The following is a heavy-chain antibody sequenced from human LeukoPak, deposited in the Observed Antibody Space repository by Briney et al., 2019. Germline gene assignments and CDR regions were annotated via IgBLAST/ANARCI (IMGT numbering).Heavy chain of an antibody. D-gene: IGHD2-15*01. J-gene: IGHJ4*02. CDR1: GYTFTGYY. Sequence: ASVKVSCKASGYTFTGYYMHWVRQAPGQGLEWMGWINPNSGGTNYAQKFQGRVTMTRDTSISTAYMELSRLRSDDTAVYYCARGLRVVVAANPLSYWGQGTLVTVSS. CDR3: ARGLRVVVAANPLSY. CDR2: INPNSGGT. V-gene: IGHV1-2*02.